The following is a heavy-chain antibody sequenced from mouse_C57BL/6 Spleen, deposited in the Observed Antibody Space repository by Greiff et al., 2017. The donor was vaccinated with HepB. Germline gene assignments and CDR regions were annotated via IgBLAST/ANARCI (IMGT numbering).Heavy chain of an antibody. CDR2: IYPGGGYT. V-gene: IGHV1-63*01. Sequence: VKLMESGAELVRPGTSVKMSCKASGYTFTNYWIGWAKQRPGHGLEWIGDIYPGGGYTNYNEKFKGKATLTADKSSSTAYMQFSSLTSEDSAIYYCARKRGNQKAYDYWGQGTTLTVSS. CDR3: ARKRGNQKAYDY. CDR1: GYTFTNYW. D-gene: IGHD6-5*01. J-gene: IGHJ2*01.